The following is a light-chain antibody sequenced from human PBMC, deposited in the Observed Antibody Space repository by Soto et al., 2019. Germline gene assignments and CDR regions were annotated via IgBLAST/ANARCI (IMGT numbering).Light chain of an antibody. J-gene: IGKJ4*01. CDR3: QKFSAVPI. Sequence: DIQMTQSPSSLSASVGDRVTITCRASQAIYNYLAWYQQKPGKVPTLLISAASTLQSGVPSRFSGSGSGTDFTLTISSLQPEDVATYYCQKFSAVPIFGGGTKVEI. V-gene: IGKV1-27*01. CDR1: QAIYNY. CDR2: AAS.